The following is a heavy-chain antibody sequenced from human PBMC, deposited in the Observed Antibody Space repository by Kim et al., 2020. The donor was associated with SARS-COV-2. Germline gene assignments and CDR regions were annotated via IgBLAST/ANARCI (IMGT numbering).Heavy chain of an antibody. CDR1: EFPFNTYA. CDR3: TGSRGGLRFHSFDY. Sequence: GGSLRLSCAAAEFPFNTYAMSWVRQAPGRGLEWVSTISDSGVTTFYVDSVKGRSTISRDNSKNTLFLHMSSLRVEDTAVYYCTGSRGGLRFHSFDYWGQGTQVTVSS. J-gene: IGHJ4*02. CDR2: ISDSGVTT. D-gene: IGHD2-21*02. V-gene: IGHV3-23*01.